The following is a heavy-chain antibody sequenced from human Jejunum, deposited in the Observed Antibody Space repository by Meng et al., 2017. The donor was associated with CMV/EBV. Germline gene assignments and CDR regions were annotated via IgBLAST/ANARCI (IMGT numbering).Heavy chain of an antibody. J-gene: IGHJ6*02. CDR2: IFSGGTST. Sequence: TVSTYVMGWVRQPPGKGLEWVSVIFSGGTSTYYADSLKGRFTISRDNSKNTLYLQMNSLRAEDTAVYYCAKHLGVVVYYYYGMDVWCQGTTVTVSS. CDR1: TVSTYV. V-gene: IGHV3-23*03. CDR3: AKHLGVVVYYYYGMDV. D-gene: IGHD3-22*01.